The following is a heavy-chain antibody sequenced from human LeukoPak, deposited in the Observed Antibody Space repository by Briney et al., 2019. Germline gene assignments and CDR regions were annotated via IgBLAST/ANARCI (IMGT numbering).Heavy chain of an antibody. CDR3: ARSLPDYFDY. Sequence: GGSLRLSCAASGFTFDDYAMHWVRQAPGKGLEWVSLISGDGGTTYSADSVKGRFTVSRDNSKNSLYLQMNSLRTEDTALYYCARSLPDYFDYWGQGTLVTVSS. CDR2: ISGDGGTT. CDR1: GFTFDDYA. V-gene: IGHV3-43*02. J-gene: IGHJ4*02.